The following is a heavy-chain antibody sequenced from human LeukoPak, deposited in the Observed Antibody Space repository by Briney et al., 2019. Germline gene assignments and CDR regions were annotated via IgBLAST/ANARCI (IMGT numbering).Heavy chain of an antibody. D-gene: IGHD3-3*01. Sequence: SVKVSCKASGGTFSSYAISWVRQAPGQGLEWMGGIIPIFGTANYAQKFQGRVTITADKSTSTAYMELSSLRSEDTAVYYCARGYYDFWSGYRTSGNYYYMDVWGKGTTVTVSS. CDR2: IIPIFGTA. CDR3: ARGYYDFWSGYRTSGNYYYMDV. CDR1: GGTFSSYA. J-gene: IGHJ6*03. V-gene: IGHV1-69*06.